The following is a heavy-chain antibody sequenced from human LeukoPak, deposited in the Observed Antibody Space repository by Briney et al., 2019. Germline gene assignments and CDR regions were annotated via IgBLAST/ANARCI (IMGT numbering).Heavy chain of an antibody. CDR1: GFTFSSYW. J-gene: IGHJ6*02. CDR3: ARAKGVREPEYYYYGMDV. D-gene: IGHD3-10*02. CDR2: INSDGSST. Sequence: PGGSLRLSCAASGFTFSSYWMHWVRQAPGKGLVWVSRINSDGSSTSYADSVKGRFTISRDNAKNTLYLQMSSLRAEDTAVYYCARAKGVREPEYYYYGMDVWGQGTTVTVSS. V-gene: IGHV3-74*01.